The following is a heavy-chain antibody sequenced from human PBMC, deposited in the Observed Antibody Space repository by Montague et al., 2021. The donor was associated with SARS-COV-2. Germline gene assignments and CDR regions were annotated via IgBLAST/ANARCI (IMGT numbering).Heavy chain of an antibody. Sequence: SETLSLTCAISGGSFSNYYWSWIRQPPGKGLEWIGEVNQSGTTIYNPSVKSGVTISEDTSKNQFYLMLNSVTAADTAVYYCARGRRPVVVPVAGPAGRAFDIWGQGTMVTVSS. CDR1: GGSFSNYY. D-gene: IGHD2-2*01. CDR3: ARGRRPVVVPVAGPAGRAFDI. V-gene: IGHV4-34*01. CDR2: VNQSGTT. J-gene: IGHJ3*02.